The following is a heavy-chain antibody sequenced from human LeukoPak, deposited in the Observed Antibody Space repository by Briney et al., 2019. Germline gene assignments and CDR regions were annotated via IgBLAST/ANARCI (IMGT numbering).Heavy chain of an antibody. CDR3: ARDLSRAYSSSWYGWFDP. D-gene: IGHD6-13*01. J-gene: IGHJ5*02. CDR1: GFTFSTYW. Sequence: PGGSLRLSCVVSGFTFSTYWMSWVRQAPGKGLECVATIKQDGSVKNYGDSVQGRFTISRDNAKNSLYLQMNSLRAEDTAVYYCARDLSRAYSSSWYGWFDPWGQGTLVTVSS. CDR2: IKQDGSVK. V-gene: IGHV3-7*01.